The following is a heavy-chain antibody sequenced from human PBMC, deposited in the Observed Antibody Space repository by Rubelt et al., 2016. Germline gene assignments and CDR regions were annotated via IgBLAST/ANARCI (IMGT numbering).Heavy chain of an antibody. CDR3: AKVNWPLSDGGYSG. V-gene: IGHV3-23*04. CDR2: ISVGEGRT. Sequence: VQLAESGGGVVQPGGSLRLSCAPSGFTFSKYDLNWVRQAPGKGLEWVAGISVGEGRTYYADAVKGRFTISRDNSKKPLDLQMTTLGAEDTALSYGAKVNWPLSDGGYSGWVQGTLVTVSS. CDR1: GFTFSKYD. D-gene: IGHD2-21*01. J-gene: IGHJ4*02.